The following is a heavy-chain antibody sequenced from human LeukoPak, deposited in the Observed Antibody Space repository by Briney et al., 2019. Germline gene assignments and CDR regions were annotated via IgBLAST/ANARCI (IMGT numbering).Heavy chain of an antibody. D-gene: IGHD3-22*01. CDR3: AKGSYYDSSGSFYFDY. J-gene: IGHJ4*02. V-gene: IGHV3-30*18. CDR1: GFTFSNYG. Sequence: GGSLRLSCAASGFTFSNYGIHWVRQAPGKGLEWVTFISYDGRNRHYVDSVKGRFTISRDNSKNTLYVQVNSLGTEDTAAYYCAKGSYYDSSGSFYFDYWGQGTLVTVSS. CDR2: ISYDGRNR.